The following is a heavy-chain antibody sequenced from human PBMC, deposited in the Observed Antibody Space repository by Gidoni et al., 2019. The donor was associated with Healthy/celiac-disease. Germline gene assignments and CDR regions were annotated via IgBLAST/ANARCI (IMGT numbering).Heavy chain of an antibody. V-gene: IGHV4-34*01. CDR3: ARKTLYGSGSYYNTRGGAFDI. J-gene: IGHJ3*02. Sequence: QVQLQQWGAGLLKPSETLSLTCAVYGGSFSGYYWSWIRQPPGKGLEWIGEINHSGSTNYNPSLKSRVTISVDTSKNQFSLKLSSVTAADTAVYYCARKTLYGSGSYYNTRGGAFDIWGQGTMVTVSS. CDR2: INHSGST. D-gene: IGHD3-10*01. CDR1: GGSFSGYY.